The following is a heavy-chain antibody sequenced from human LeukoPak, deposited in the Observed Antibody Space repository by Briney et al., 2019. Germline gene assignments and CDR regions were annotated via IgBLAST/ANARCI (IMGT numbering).Heavy chain of an antibody. Sequence: GGSLRLSCATSGFIFSNYAMSWVRQAPGKGLEWVSSISSSGTYVYYADSVKGRFTISRDNAKNSLSLQMNSLRADDAAVYYCARASSKQLAGYLPDGFDIWGQGTMVTVSS. D-gene: IGHD3-9*01. V-gene: IGHV3-21*01. J-gene: IGHJ3*02. CDR2: ISSSGTYV. CDR1: GFIFSNYA. CDR3: ARASSKQLAGYLPDGFDI.